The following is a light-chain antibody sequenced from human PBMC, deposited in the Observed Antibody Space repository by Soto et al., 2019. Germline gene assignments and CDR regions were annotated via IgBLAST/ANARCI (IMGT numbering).Light chain of an antibody. J-gene: IGKJ5*01. Sequence: DIQMTQSPSSLSASVGDRVTITCQASQDVSNYLNWYQQKLGKAPKLLIYDASNLETGVPSRFSGSGSGTYFSFTISSLQPEDFATYYCQQYSHLIAFGQGTRLAIK. V-gene: IGKV1-33*01. CDR1: QDVSNY. CDR3: QQYSHLIA. CDR2: DAS.